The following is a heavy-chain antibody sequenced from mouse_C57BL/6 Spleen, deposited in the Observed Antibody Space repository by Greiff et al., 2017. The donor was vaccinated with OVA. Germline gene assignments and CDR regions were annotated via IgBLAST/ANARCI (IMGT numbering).Heavy chain of an antibody. Sequence: QVQLKESGAELVRPGTSVKMSCKASGYTFTNYWIGWAKQRPGHGLEWIGDIYPGGGYTNYNEKFKGKATLTADKSSSTAYMQFSSLTSEDSAIYYCARWNYDLYYFDYWGQGTTLTVSS. CDR1: GYTFTNYW. J-gene: IGHJ2*01. D-gene: IGHD2-4*01. V-gene: IGHV1-63*01. CDR2: IYPGGGYT. CDR3: ARWNYDLYYFDY.